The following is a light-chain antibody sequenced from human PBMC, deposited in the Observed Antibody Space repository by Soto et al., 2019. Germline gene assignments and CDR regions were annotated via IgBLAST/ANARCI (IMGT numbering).Light chain of an antibody. J-gene: IGLJ1*01. Sequence: QSALTQPRSVSGSPGQSVTISCTGTSSDVGGYDFVSWYQQHPGKAPKLMISDVSKRPSGVPDRFSGSKSGNTASLTISGLQAEDEADYYCAVWDDSLNGYVFGTGTKVTAL. CDR1: SSDVGGYDF. CDR3: AVWDDSLNGYV. CDR2: DVS. V-gene: IGLV2-11*01.